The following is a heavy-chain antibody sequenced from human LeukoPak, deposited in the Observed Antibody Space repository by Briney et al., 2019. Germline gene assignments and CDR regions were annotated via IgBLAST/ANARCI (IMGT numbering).Heavy chain of an antibody. J-gene: IGHJ4*02. CDR3: ARKGGGSYYFDY. CDR2: IYYSGST. D-gene: IGHD2-15*01. CDR1: GGSISSSTYY. V-gene: IGHV4-39*02. Sequence: SETLSLTCTVSGGSISSSTYYWGWIRQPPGKGLEWIGSIYYSGSTFYNPSLKSRVTISVDTSNNHFSLKLSSVTAADTAVYYCARKGGGSYYFDYWGQGTLVTVSS.